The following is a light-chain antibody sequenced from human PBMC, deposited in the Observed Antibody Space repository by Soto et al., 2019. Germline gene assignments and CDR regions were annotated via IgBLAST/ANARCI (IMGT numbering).Light chain of an antibody. CDR2: WAS. CDR3: KQYYSLPY. J-gene: IGKJ1*01. CDR1: QSVLYISNNKNY. V-gene: IGKV4-1*01. Sequence: TQCRWSLAVSLGERATINFKSSQSVLYISNNKNYLAWYQQKPGQPPKLLIYWASTRESGVPDRFRGRRSGTDFHLTIRSLQDEDVALYYCKQYYSLPYFGQGNQVDIK.